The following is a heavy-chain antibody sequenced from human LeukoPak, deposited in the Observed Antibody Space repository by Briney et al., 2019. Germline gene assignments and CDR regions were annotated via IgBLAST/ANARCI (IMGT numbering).Heavy chain of an antibody. D-gene: IGHD5-12*01. V-gene: IGHV3-21*01. Sequence: GGSLRLSCAASGFTFSSYSMNWVRQAPGKGLEWVSSISRSGRYMYYADSVKGRFTISRDSAKNSLYLQMNSLRAEDTAVYYCARDRLDIVATIRAFDYWGQGTLVTVSS. CDR3: ARDRLDIVATIRAFDY. CDR1: GFTFSSYS. J-gene: IGHJ4*02. CDR2: ISRSGRYM.